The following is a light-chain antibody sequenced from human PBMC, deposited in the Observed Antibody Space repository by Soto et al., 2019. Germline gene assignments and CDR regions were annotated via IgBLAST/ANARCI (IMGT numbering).Light chain of an antibody. CDR3: TSWTTSTTMI. J-gene: IGLJ2*01. Sequence: QSALTQPASVSGSPGQSITISCTGTSSDISAYNFVSWYQQHPGKAPKLMLYDVNIRPSGVSKRSSDTKSGNTASLTISGLQAEDEADYYCTSWTTSTTMIFGGGTKVTVL. V-gene: IGLV2-14*03. CDR2: DVN. CDR1: SSDISAYNF.